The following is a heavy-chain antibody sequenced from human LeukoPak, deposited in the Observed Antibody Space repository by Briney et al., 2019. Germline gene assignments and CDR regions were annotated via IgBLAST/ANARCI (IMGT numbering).Heavy chain of an antibody. CDR3: AREAVSYYGDYGFDY. CDR1: GGSISSYY. Sequence: PSETLSLTCTVSGGSISSYYWSWIRQPPGKGLEWIGYIYYSGSTNYNPSLKSRVTISVDTSKNQFSLKLSSVTAADTAVYYCAREAVSYYGDYGFDYWGQGTLVTVSS. D-gene: IGHD4-17*01. CDR2: IYYSGST. V-gene: IGHV4-59*01. J-gene: IGHJ4*02.